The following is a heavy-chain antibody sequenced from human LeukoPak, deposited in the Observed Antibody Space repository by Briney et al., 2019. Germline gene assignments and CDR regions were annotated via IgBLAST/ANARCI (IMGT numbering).Heavy chain of an antibody. CDR1: GFTFSSYT. CDR3: AKAHGGSYHSGID. V-gene: IGHV3-23*01. J-gene: IGHJ4*02. D-gene: IGHD1-26*01. Sequence: GGSLRLSCAASGFTFSSYTMNWVRQAPGKGLEWVSGISGSGGSTYYADSVKGRFSISRDNSKNTLYLQLNSLRVEDTAEYYCAKAHGGSYHSGIDWGQGTLVIVSS. CDR2: ISGSGGST.